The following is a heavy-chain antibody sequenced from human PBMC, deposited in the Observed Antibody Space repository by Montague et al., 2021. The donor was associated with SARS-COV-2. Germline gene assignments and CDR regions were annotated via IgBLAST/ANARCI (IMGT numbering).Heavy chain of an antibody. CDR1: GASISSRSYY. CDR3: ARVKRGYYYCLGVSAHFDY. CDR2: KYYSGST. D-gene: IGHD3-10*01. V-gene: IGHV4-39*07. J-gene: IGHJ4*02. Sequence: SETLSLTCTVSGASISSRSYYWGWIRQPPGKGLEWIGFKYYSGSTYYNPTLKSRVTISVDTSENQFSLKLSSVTAADTAVYYCARVKRGYYYCLGVSAHFDYWGQGTLVTVSS.